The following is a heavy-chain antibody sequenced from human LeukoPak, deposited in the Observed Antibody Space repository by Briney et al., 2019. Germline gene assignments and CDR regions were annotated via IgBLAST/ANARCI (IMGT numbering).Heavy chain of an antibody. D-gene: IGHD2-2*02. J-gene: IGHJ6*02. CDR2: IIPIFGTA. CDR1: GGTFSSYA. CDR3: ASDLVVPAAINYYYYGMDV. Sequence: GASVKVSCKASGGTFSSYAISWVRQAPGQGLEWMGGIIPIFGTANYAQKFQGRVTITADESTSTAYMELSSLRSEDTAVYYCASDLVVPAAINYYYYGMDVWGQGTTLTVSS. V-gene: IGHV1-69*13.